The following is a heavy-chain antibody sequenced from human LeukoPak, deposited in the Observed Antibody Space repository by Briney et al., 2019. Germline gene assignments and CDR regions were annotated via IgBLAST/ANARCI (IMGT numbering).Heavy chain of an antibody. CDR3: ARAPKRRSYVPVPFDI. D-gene: IGHD3-10*02. CDR1: GGTFSSYA. CDR2: IIPIFGTA. J-gene: IGHJ3*02. V-gene: IGHV1-69*13. Sequence: SVTVSCTASGGTFSSYAISWVRQAPGQGLEWMGGIIPIFGTANYAQKFQGRVTITADESTSTAYMELSSLRSEDTAVYYCARAPKRRSYVPVPFDIWGQGTMVTVSS.